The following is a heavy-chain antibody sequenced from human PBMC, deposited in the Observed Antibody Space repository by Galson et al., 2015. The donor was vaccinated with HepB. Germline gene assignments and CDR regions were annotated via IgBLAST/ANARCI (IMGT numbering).Heavy chain of an antibody. CDR3: ARVFGGDDAFDI. J-gene: IGHJ3*02. CDR2: IYSGGST. D-gene: IGHD2-21*01. V-gene: IGHV3-53*01. CDR1: GFTVSSNY. Sequence: SLRLSCAASGFTVSSNYMSWVRQAPGKGLEWVSVIYSGGSTYYADSVKGRVTISRDNSKNTLYLQMNSLRAEDTAVYYCARVFGGDDAFDIWGQGTMVTVSS.